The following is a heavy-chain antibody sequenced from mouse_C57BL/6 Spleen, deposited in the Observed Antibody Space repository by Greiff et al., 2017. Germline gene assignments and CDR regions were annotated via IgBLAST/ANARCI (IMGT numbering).Heavy chain of an antibody. V-gene: IGHV14-1*01. D-gene: IGHD3-2*02. CDR1: GFNIKDYY. J-gene: IGHJ3*01. Sequence: VQLQQSGAELVRPGASVKLSCTASGFNIKDYYMHWVKQRPEQGLEWIGRIDPEDGDTEYAPKFQGKATMTADTSSNTAYLQLSSLTSEDTAVYYCTTRLRLQAFAYWGQGTLVTVSA. CDR2: IDPEDGDT. CDR3: TTRLRLQAFAY.